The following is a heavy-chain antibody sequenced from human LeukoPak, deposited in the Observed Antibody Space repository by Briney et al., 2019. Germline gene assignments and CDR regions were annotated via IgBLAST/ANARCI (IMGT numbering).Heavy chain of an antibody. Sequence: PGGSLRLSCAASGFTFSSYVMSWVRQAPGKGLEWVSAISGSGGSTYYADSVKGRFTISRDNSKNTLYLQMNSLRAEDTAVYYCAKSGWELQEYFDYWGQGTLVTVSS. CDR2: ISGSGGST. CDR3: AKSGWELQEYFDY. D-gene: IGHD1-26*01. J-gene: IGHJ4*02. V-gene: IGHV3-23*01. CDR1: GFTFSSYV.